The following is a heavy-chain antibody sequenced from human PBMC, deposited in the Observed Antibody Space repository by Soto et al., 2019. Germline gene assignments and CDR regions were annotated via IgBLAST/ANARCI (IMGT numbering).Heavy chain of an antibody. Sequence: SVKVSCKASGGTFSSYAISWVRQAPGQGLEWMGGIIPIFGTANYAQKFQGRVTITADESTSTAYMELSSLRSGDTAVYYCARDRVGQLLKAYYYYGMDGCGQGTTVTVSS. CDR2: IIPIFGTA. J-gene: IGHJ6*02. V-gene: IGHV1-69*13. CDR1: GGTFSSYA. D-gene: IGHD2-2*01. CDR3: ARDRVGQLLKAYYYYGMDG.